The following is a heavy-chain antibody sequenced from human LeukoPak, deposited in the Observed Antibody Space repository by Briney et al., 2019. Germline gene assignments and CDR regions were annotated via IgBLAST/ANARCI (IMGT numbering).Heavy chain of an antibody. CDR2: IHYSGST. CDR3: ARDGSGSNYNWFDP. J-gene: IGHJ5*02. D-gene: IGHD3-10*01. Sequence: PSETLSLTCTVSGGSISSYSWNWIRQPPGKGLEWIGYIHYSGSTKYNPSLSSRVTISRDTSENQFSLKLRSVTAADTAVYYCARDGSGSNYNWFDPWGQGTLVTVSS. CDR1: GGSISSYS. V-gene: IGHV4-59*01.